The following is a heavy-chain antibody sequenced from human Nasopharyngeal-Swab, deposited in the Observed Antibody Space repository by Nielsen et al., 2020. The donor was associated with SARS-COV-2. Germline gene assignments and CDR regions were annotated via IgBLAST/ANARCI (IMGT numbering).Heavy chain of an antibody. CDR1: GGSISSGDYY. D-gene: IGHD3-16*01. CDR2: TYYSGST. V-gene: IGHV4-30-4*01. CDR3: ARGGAGYYYYMDV. Sequence: SETLSLTCTVSGGSISSGDYYWSWIRQPPGKGLEWIGYTYYSGSTYYNPSLKTRVTITVDTSKNQFSLKLSSVTAADTSVYYCARGGAGYYYYMDVWGKGTTVTVSS. J-gene: IGHJ6*03.